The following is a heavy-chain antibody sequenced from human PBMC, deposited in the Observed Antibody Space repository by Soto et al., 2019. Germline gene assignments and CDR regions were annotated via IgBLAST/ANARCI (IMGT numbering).Heavy chain of an antibody. CDR1: GFTFSSYD. Sequence: GGSLRLSCAASGFTFSSYDIHWGRQATGKGLEWVSAIGTAGDTYYPGSVKGRFTISRENAKNSLYLQMNSLRAGDTAVYYCARERRYSSGWYTFDYWGQGTLVTVSS. CDR2: IGTAGDT. V-gene: IGHV3-13*01. J-gene: IGHJ4*02. D-gene: IGHD6-19*01. CDR3: ARERRYSSGWYTFDY.